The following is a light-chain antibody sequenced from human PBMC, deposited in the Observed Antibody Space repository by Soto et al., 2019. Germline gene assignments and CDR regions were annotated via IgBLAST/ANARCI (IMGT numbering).Light chain of an antibody. Sequence: DIQMAQSPSSLSASLGDRVTITCRASRTLGFYLNWYQQKPGRAPQLLIYTASNLQTGVPSRFSGSGSGTEFTLTISNLQPEDFATYYCQQSLSSPLTFGGGTKV. CDR2: TAS. CDR1: RTLGFY. V-gene: IGKV1-39*01. CDR3: QQSLSSPLT. J-gene: IGKJ4*01.